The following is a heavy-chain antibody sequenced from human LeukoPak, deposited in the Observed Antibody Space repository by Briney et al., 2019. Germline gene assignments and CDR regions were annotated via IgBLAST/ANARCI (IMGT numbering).Heavy chain of an antibody. CDR1: GYTLTELS. J-gene: IGHJ5*02. CDR2: FDPEDGET. CDR3: ATAFSAAGNFPEFDP. D-gene: IGHD6-13*01. Sequence: GASVKVSCKVSGYTLTELSMHWVRQAPGKGLEWMGGFDPEDGETIYAQKFQGRVTMTEDTSTDTAYMELSSLRSEDTAVYYCATAFSAAGNFPEFDPWGQGTLVTVSS. V-gene: IGHV1-24*01.